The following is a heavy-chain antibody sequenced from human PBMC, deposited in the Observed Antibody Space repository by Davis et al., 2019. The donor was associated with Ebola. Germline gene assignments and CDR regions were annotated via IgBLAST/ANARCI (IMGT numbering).Heavy chain of an antibody. CDR1: GGSISSSSYY. J-gene: IGHJ2*01. CDR3: ARPGPLQVYSSSSDWYFDL. Sequence: SETLSLTCTVSGGSISSSSYYWGWIRQPPGKGLEWIGSIYYSGSTYYNPSLKSRVTISVDTSKNQFSLKLSSVTAADTAVYYCARPGPLQVYSSSSDWYFDLWGRGTLVTVSS. CDR2: IYYSGST. V-gene: IGHV4-39*01. D-gene: IGHD6-6*01.